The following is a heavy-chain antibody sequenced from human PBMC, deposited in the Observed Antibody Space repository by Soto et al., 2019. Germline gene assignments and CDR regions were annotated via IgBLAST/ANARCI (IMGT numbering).Heavy chain of an antibody. CDR3: ANRPRNWGAGDYFDY. J-gene: IGHJ4*02. Sequence: EVQLLESGGGLVQPGGSLRLSCAASGFTFSSYAMSWVRQAPGKGLEWVSAISGSGGSTYYADSVKGRFTISRDNSKNTLYLQMNILRAEDTAVYYCANRPRNWGAGDYFDYWGQGTLVTVSS. CDR1: GFTFSSYA. D-gene: IGHD7-27*01. CDR2: ISGSGGST. V-gene: IGHV3-23*01.